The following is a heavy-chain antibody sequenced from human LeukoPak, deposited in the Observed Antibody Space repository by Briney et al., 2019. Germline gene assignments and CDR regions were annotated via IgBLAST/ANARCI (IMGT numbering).Heavy chain of an antibody. V-gene: IGHV3-53*01. CDR1: GFTVRSNY. CDR3: ASGSGSYRTPYYYMDV. Sequence: GGSLRLSCVASGFTVRSNYMSWVRQAPGKGLEWVSVIYSGGSTYYADSVKGRFTISRDNSKNTLYLQMNSLRAEDTAVYYCASGSGSYRTPYYYMDVWGTGTTVTVSS. D-gene: IGHD3-10*01. J-gene: IGHJ6*03. CDR2: IYSGGST.